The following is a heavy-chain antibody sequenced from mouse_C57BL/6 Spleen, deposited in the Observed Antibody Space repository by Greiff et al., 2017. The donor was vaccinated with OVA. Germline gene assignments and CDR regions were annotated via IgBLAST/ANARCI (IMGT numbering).Heavy chain of an antibody. CDR2: ISSGSSTI. D-gene: IGHD1-1*01. J-gene: IGHJ1*03. V-gene: IGHV5-17*01. Sequence: DVKLVESGGGLVKPGGSLKLSCAASGFTFSDYGMHWVRQAPEKGLEWVAYISSGSSTIYYADTVKGRFTISRDNAKNTLFLQMTSLRSEDTAMYYCARHYYGSSPWYFDVWGTGTTVTVSS. CDR1: GFTFSDYG. CDR3: ARHYYGSSPWYFDV.